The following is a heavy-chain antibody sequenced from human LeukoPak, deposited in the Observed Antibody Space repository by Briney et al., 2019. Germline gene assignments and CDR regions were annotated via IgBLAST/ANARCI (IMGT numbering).Heavy chain of an antibody. CDR3: ANTPVYSSSGFDY. D-gene: IGHD6-13*01. Sequence: GGSLRLSCAASGFTFSSYAMSWVRQAPGKGLEWVSAISGSGGSTYYADSVMGRFTISRDNSKNTLYLQMNSLRAEDTAVYYCANTPVYSSSGFDYWGQGTLVTVSS. J-gene: IGHJ4*02. V-gene: IGHV3-23*01. CDR2: ISGSGGST. CDR1: GFTFSSYA.